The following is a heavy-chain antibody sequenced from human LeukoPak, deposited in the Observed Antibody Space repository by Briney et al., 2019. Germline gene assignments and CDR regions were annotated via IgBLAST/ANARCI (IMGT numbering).Heavy chain of an antibody. Sequence: GGSLRLSCAASGFTFSTYWMHWVRQAPGKGLVWVSRINSDGSSTSYADSVKGRFTISRDNAKNTLYLQMNSLRAEDTAVYYCARGGGWFGELLFAWGFDPWGQGTLVTVSS. D-gene: IGHD3-10*01. CDR3: ARGGGWFGELLFAWGFDP. CDR2: INSDGSST. CDR1: GFTFSTYW. J-gene: IGHJ5*02. V-gene: IGHV3-74*01.